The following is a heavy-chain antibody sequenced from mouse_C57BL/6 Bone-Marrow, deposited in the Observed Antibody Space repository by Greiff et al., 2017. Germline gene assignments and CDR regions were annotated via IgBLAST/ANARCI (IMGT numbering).Heavy chain of an antibody. D-gene: IGHD2-1*01. V-gene: IGHV1-54*01. CDR3: ARAFNYERGRDYFDY. CDR2: INPGSGGT. Sequence: VQLQQSGAELVRPGTSVKVSCKASGYAFTNYLIEWVKQRPGQGLEWIGVINPGSGGTNYNEKFKGKATLTADKSSSTAYMQLSSLTSEDSAVYFCARAFNYERGRDYFDYWGQGTTLTVSS. J-gene: IGHJ2*01. CDR1: GYAFTNYL.